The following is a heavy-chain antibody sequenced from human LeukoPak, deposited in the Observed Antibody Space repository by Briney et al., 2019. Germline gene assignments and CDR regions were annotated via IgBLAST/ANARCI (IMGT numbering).Heavy chain of an antibody. CDR3: ARVGDYALKD. J-gene: IGHJ4*02. V-gene: IGHV4-4*02. CDR1: GGSISRSNW. D-gene: IGHD4-17*01. Sequence: SGTLSLTCAVSGGSISRSNWWSWVRQPPGKGLEWIGEIYYNGNTNYNPSLKSRVTMSVDTSKNQFSLKVTSVTAADTAMYYCARVGDYALKDWGQGTLVTVSS. CDR2: IYYNGNT.